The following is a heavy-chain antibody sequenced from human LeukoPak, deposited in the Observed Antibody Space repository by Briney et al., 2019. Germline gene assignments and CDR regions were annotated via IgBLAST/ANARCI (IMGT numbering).Heavy chain of an antibody. D-gene: IGHD4-23*01. CDR1: GFSFNNYA. Sequence: GGSLRLSCAASGFSFNNYAMSWVRQAPGKGLEWVSSISTTGGSTYYADSVKGRFTISRDNSKNTLSLQMDSLRVEDTAVYYCAKDWTTVVTPKGYYFDSWGQGTLVTVSS. CDR2: ISTTGGST. V-gene: IGHV3-23*01. J-gene: IGHJ4*02. CDR3: AKDWTTVVTPKGYYFDS.